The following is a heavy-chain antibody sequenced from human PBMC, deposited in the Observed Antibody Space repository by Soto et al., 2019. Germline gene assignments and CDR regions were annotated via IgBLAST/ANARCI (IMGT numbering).Heavy chain of an antibody. J-gene: IGHJ4*02. Sequence: PGGSLRLSCAASGFTFDDYAMHWGRQAPGKGLEWVSVISWNSGNVGYADSVKGRFTISRDNAKNSLYLQMNSLRPEDTALYYCAKEXGNWNDGTSYYFDYWGQGTLVTVSS. V-gene: IGHV3-9*01. CDR1: GFTFDDYA. D-gene: IGHD1-1*01. CDR3: AKEXGNWNDGTSYYFDY. CDR2: ISWNSGNV.